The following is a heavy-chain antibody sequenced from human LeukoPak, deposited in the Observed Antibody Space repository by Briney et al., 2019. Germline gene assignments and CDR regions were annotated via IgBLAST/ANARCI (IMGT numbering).Heavy chain of an antibody. J-gene: IGHJ2*01. Sequence: SGGSLGLSCAASGFTFSTYWMNWVRQAPGKGLEWVANIKQDGSEKYYVDSVKGRFTLSRDSAKNSLYLQMNSLRAEDTAVYYCARAEWSNWYFDLWGRGTLVTVSS. D-gene: IGHD3-3*01. CDR1: GFTFSTYW. V-gene: IGHV3-7*03. CDR2: IKQDGSEK. CDR3: ARAEWSNWYFDL.